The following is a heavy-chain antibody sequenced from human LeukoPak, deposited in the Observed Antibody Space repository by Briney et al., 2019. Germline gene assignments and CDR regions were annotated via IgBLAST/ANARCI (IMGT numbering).Heavy chain of an antibody. V-gene: IGHV3-48*03. CDR1: GFTFSSYD. J-gene: IGHJ4*02. CDR2: ISSSGSSI. D-gene: IGHD1-1*01. CDR3: AIWTLGNY. Sequence: GGSLRLSCAASGFTFSSYDMHWVRQAPGKGLEWVSYISSSGSSIYYADSVNGRFTISRDNAKSSLFLQMNSLRAEETAIYYCAIWTLGNYWGQGTLVTVSS.